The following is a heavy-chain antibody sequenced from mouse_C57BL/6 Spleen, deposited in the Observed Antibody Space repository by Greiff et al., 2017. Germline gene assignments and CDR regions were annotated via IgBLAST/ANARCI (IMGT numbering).Heavy chain of an antibody. Sequence: EVKVVESGGGLVKPGGSLKLSCAASGFTFSDYGMHWVRQAPEKGLEWVAYISSGSSTIYYADTVKGRFTISRDNAKNTLFLQMTSLRSEDTAMYYCAREDWEGDWFAYWGQGTLVTVSA. J-gene: IGHJ3*01. CDR1: GFTFSDYG. D-gene: IGHD4-1*01. V-gene: IGHV5-17*01. CDR3: AREDWEGDWFAY. CDR2: ISSGSSTI.